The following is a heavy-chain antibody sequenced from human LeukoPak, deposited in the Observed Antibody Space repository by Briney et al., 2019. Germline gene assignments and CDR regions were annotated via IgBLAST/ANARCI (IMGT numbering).Heavy chain of an antibody. D-gene: IGHD3-3*01. J-gene: IGHJ3*01. CDR1: GFTFSDYY. CDR2: IKPDGSEK. V-gene: IGHV3-7*04. CDR3: ARGDFWSGDYTDAFDV. Sequence: PGGSLRLSCAASGFTFSDYYMSWIRQAPGKGLEWVGNIKPDGSEKYCVDSVKGRFSISRDNVRNVLYLQMNNLRAGDTALYYCARGDFWSGDYTDAFDVWGQGTMVTVSA.